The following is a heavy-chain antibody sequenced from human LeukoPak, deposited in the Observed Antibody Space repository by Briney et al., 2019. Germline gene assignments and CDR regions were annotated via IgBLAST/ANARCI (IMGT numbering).Heavy chain of an antibody. CDR2: ISSSSSYI. CDR1: GFTFSSYS. V-gene: IGHV3-21*04. Sequence: GGSLRLSCAASGFTFSSYSMNWVRQAPGKGLEWVSSISSSSSYIYYADSVKGRFTISRDNSKNTLYLQMNSLRAEDTAVYYCAKESQQLPRLYYFDYWGQGTLVTVSS. CDR3: AKESQQLPRLYYFDY. D-gene: IGHD6-13*01. J-gene: IGHJ4*02.